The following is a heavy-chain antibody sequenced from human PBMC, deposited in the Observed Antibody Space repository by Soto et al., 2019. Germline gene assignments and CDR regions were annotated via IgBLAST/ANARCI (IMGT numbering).Heavy chain of an antibody. CDR2: ISSSSSYI. Sequence: GGSLRLSCAASGFTFSSYSMNWVRQAPGKGLEWVPSISSSSSYIYYADSVKGRFTISRDNAKNSLYLQMNSLRAEDTAVYYCARPLVPADLAHYYYGMDVWGQGTTVTVSS. D-gene: IGHD2-2*01. CDR3: ARPLVPADLAHYYYGMDV. V-gene: IGHV3-21*01. J-gene: IGHJ6*02. CDR1: GFTFSSYS.